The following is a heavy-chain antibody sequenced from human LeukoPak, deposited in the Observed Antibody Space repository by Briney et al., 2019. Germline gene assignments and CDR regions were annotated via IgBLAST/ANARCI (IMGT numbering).Heavy chain of an antibody. CDR3: ARERTMVRGVGRFGY. CDR2: MNPNSGNT. Sequence: ASVKVTCKASGYTFTSYDINWVRPATGQGLEWMGWMNPNSGNTGYAQKFQGRVTITRNTSISTVYMELSSLRSEDTAVYYCARERTMVRGVGRFGYWGQGTLVTVSS. D-gene: IGHD3-10*01. CDR1: GYTFTSYD. J-gene: IGHJ4*02. V-gene: IGHV1-8*03.